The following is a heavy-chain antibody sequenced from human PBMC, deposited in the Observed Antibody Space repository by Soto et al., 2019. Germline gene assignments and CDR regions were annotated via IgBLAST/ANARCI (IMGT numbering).Heavy chain of an antibody. D-gene: IGHD2-8*02. V-gene: IGHV4-34*01. CDR2: INHSGST. CDR3: ARDKITGRFDY. Sequence: QVQLQQWGAGLLKPSETLSLTCAVYGGAFSGYYWTWIRQPPGTGLEWIGEINHSGSTNYNPSLKSRLLISVDTSKNQFSLKMTSVTATDTAVYYCARDKITGRFDYWGQGTLVTVSS. CDR1: GGAFSGYY. J-gene: IGHJ4*02.